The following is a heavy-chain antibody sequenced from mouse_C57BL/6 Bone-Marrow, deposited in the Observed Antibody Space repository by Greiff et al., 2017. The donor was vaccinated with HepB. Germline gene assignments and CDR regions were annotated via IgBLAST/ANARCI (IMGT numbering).Heavy chain of an antibody. CDR2: ISDGGSYT. Sequence: EVKLVESGGGLVKPGGSLKLSCAASGFTFSSYAMSWVRQTPEKRLEWVATISDGGSYTYYPDNVKGRFTISRDNAKNNLYLQMSHLKSEDTAMYYCARPRARYGSSLAYWGQGTLVTVSA. J-gene: IGHJ3*01. D-gene: IGHD1-1*01. V-gene: IGHV5-4*03. CDR1: GFTFSSYA. CDR3: ARPRARYGSSLAY.